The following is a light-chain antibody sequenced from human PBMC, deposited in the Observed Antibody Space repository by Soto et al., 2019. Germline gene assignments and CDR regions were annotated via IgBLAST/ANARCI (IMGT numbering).Light chain of an antibody. CDR3: QKYDSPPRT. CDR2: DAS. Sequence: DIQMTQSPSSLSASVGDRVTITCRASQGVSNYLACYQQKPGKVPKLLIYDASTLQSGVPPRFSGSGSGTDFTLTISSLQPEDVATYYCQKYDSPPRTFGQGTKVEI. CDR1: QGVSNY. J-gene: IGKJ1*01. V-gene: IGKV1-27*01.